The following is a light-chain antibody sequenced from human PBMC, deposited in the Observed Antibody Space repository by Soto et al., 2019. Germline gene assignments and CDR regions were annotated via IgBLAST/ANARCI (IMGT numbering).Light chain of an antibody. CDR2: AAS. V-gene: IGKV1-12*01. CDR1: QVISSR. Sequence: DIQMTQSPSSVSASVGDRVTITCRASQVISSRLAWYQQKPGKAPNLLIYAASSLQSGVPSRFSGSGSETDVTLTIGSLQPEDFATYYCQQSNSFPLTFGGGTKVDIK. J-gene: IGKJ4*01. CDR3: QQSNSFPLT.